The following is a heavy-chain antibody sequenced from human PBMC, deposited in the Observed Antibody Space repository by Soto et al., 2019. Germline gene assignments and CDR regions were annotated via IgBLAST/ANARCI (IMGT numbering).Heavy chain of an antibody. D-gene: IGHD2-2*01. CDR3: AREQIGYCSSTSCYPNWFDP. CDR2: IYYSGST. J-gene: IGHJ5*02. CDR1: GGSISSGGHY. Sequence: SETLSLTCTVSGGSISSGGHYWSWIRQHPGKGLEWIGYIYYSGSTYYNPSLKSRVTISVDTSKNQFSLKLSSVTAADTAVYYCAREQIGYCSSTSCYPNWFDPWGQGTLVTVSS. V-gene: IGHV4-31*03.